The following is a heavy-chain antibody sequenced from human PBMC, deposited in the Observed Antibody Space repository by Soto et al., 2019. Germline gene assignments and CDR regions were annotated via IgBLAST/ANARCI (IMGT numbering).Heavy chain of an antibody. CDR2: IYWNDDT. CDR1: GFSLSTSGVG. V-gene: IGHV2-5*01. CDR3: AHRLPLAMAGTGFDY. J-gene: IGHJ4*02. Sequence: VSGPALVNPTQTLTLTCTFSGFSLSTSGVGVGWIRQPPGKVLEWLALIYWNDDTRYSPSLKSRLTITKDTSKNQVVLTMTNMDPVDTATYYCAHRLPLAMAGTGFDYWGQGTLVTVSS. D-gene: IGHD6-19*01.